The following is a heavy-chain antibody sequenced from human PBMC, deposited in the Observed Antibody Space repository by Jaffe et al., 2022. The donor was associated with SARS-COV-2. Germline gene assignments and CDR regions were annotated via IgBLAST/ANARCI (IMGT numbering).Heavy chain of an antibody. Sequence: QVQLVQSGAEVKKPGASVKVSCKASGYTFTGYYMHWVRQAPGQGLEWMGWINPNSGGTNYAQKFQGRVTMTRDTSISTAYMELSRLRSDDTAVYYCARDRIVVPAAMPQGIRNWFDPWGQGTLVTVSS. CDR2: INPNSGGT. CDR3: ARDRIVVPAAMPQGIRNWFDP. V-gene: IGHV1-2*02. D-gene: IGHD2-2*01. J-gene: IGHJ5*02. CDR1: GYTFTGYY.